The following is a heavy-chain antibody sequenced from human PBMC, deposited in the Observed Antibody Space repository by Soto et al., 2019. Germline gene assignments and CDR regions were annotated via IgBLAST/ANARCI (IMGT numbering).Heavy chain of an antibody. V-gene: IGHV4-31*03. Sequence: SETLSLTCTVSGGSISSGGYYWSWIRQHPGRGLEWIGYIYYSGSTYYNPSLKSRVTISVDTSKNQFSLKLSSVTAADTAVYYCARTKVVVVAATPLYYFDYWGQGTLVTVSS. D-gene: IGHD2-15*01. J-gene: IGHJ4*02. CDR3: ARTKVVVVAATPLYYFDY. CDR1: GGSISSGGYY. CDR2: IYYSGST.